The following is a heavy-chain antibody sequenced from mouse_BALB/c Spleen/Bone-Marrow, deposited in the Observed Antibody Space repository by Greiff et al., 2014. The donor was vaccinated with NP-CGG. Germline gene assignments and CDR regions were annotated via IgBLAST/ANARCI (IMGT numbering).Heavy chain of an antibody. J-gene: IGHJ2*01. CDR2: ISYSGTT. V-gene: IGHV3-2*02. CDR3: ARNWDLYFFDY. D-gene: IGHD4-1*01. Sequence: VQLQQPGPGLVKPSQSLSLTCTVTGYSITGDYAWNWIRQFPGNKLEWMGYISYSGTTSYNPSLKSRISITRDTSKNQFFLQLNSVTTEDTATYYCARNWDLYFFDYWGQGTTLTVSS. CDR1: GYSITGDYA.